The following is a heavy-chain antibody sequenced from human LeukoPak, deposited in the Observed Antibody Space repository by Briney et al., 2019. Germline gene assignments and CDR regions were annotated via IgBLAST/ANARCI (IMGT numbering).Heavy chain of an antibody. CDR2: LSGSGITT. CDR3: AKGIYSSGWSYFDY. D-gene: IGHD6-19*01. Sequence: GGSLRLSCAASGFTFSDSAMSWVRQAPGKGLEWVSTLSGSGITTYYADSVKGRFTISGDNSKNTLYLQMNSLRAEDTAVYYCAKGIYSSGWSYFDYWGHGTLVTVSS. V-gene: IGHV3-23*01. CDR1: GFTFSDSA. J-gene: IGHJ4*01.